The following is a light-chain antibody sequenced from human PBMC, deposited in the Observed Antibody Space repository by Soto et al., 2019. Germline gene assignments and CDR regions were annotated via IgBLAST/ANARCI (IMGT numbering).Light chain of an antibody. CDR1: QSVSSSY. J-gene: IGKJ2*01. Sequence: EIVLTQSPGTLSLSPGERATLSCRASQSVSSSYLAWYQQKPGQPPRLLIYGASSRTTGIPDWFSGSGSGTDFPLTSSRLEAEDFAVYYCQQYSSPRTFGQGTKLEIK. CDR3: QQYSSPRT. CDR2: GAS. V-gene: IGKV3-20*01.